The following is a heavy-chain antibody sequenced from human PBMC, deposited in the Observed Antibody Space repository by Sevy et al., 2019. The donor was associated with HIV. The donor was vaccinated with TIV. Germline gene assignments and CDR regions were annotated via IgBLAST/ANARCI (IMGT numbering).Heavy chain of an antibody. D-gene: IGHD6-13*01. CDR2: INHNGST. V-gene: IGHV4-34*01. Sequence: SETLSLTCAVYGGSFSGYYWSWIRQPPGKGLEWIGEINHNGSTNYNPSLKSRVTISADTSKNQCSLNLSSVTAADTAVYYCAREGYSLGMDVWGKGTTVTVSS. CDR3: AREGYSLGMDV. J-gene: IGHJ6*04. CDR1: GGSFSGYY.